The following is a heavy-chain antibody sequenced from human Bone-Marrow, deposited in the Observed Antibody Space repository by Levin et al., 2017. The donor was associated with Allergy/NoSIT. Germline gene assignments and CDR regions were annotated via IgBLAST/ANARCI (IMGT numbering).Heavy chain of an antibody. V-gene: IGHV3-30-3*01. CDR1: GFTFSSYA. Sequence: GGSLRLSCAASGFTFSSYAMHWVRQAPGKGLEWVAVISYDGSNKYYADSVKGRFTISRDNSKNTLYLQMNSLRAEDTAVYYCARSGYYGSGRDDAFDSWGQGTMVTVSS. J-gene: IGHJ3*02. CDR3: ARSGYYGSGRDDAFDS. CDR2: ISYDGSNK. D-gene: IGHD3-10*01.